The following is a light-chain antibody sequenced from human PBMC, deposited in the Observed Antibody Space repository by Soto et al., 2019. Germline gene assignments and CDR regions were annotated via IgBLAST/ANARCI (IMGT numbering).Light chain of an antibody. CDR3: QQYGSSPWT. J-gene: IGKJ1*01. CDR1: QSVSSSY. V-gene: IGKV3-20*01. CDR2: GAS. Sequence: EIVLTQSPGTLSLSPGERATLSCRASQSVSSSYLAWYQPKPGRAPRLLIYGASSRATGIPERFSGSGSGTEFTLTISRLEREDFAVYYCQQYGSSPWTFGQGTKVEIK.